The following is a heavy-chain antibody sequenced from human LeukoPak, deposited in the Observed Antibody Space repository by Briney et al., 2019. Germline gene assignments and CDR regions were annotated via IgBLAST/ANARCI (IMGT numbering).Heavy chain of an antibody. CDR3: LLIILGGSSQH. CDR2: IKSDGQIT. Sequence: GGSLRLSCVASGFTFTSYWMHWVRQAPGKGLVWVSRIKSDGQITTYADSVKGRFTTSRDNAKNTFYLQMNSLRVEDAAVYYCLLIILGGSSQHWGQGTLVSVSS. D-gene: IGHD3-3*01. V-gene: IGHV3-74*01. CDR1: GFTFTSYW. J-gene: IGHJ1*01.